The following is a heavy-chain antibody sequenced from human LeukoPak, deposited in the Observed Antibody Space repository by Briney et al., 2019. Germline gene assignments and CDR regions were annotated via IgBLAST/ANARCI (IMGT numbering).Heavy chain of an antibody. CDR3: TTDNYYDSSGYK. CDR2: IKSKTDGGTT. V-gene: IGHV3-15*01. D-gene: IGHD3-22*01. Sequence: GGSLRLSCAASGFTFSNAWMSWVRQAPGKGLEWVGRIKSKTDGGTTDYAAPVKGRFTISRDDSRNTLYLQMNSLKTEDTAVYYCTTDNYYDSSGYKGGQGTLVTVSS. J-gene: IGHJ4*02. CDR1: GFTFSNAW.